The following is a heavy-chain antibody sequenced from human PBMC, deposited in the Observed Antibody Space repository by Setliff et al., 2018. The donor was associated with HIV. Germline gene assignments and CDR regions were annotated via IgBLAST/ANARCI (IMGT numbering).Heavy chain of an antibody. CDR1: CDSFSSYY. CDR3: ASYSSSWTSFQH. V-gene: IGHV4-59*12. CDR2: IYPSGST. J-gene: IGHJ1*01. Sequence: PSETLSLTCSVSCDSFSSYYWSWIRQPPGKGLQWIGYIYPSGSTNYNPSLKSRVTISVDTSKNQFSLKLSSVTAADTALYYCASYSSSWTSFQHWGQGTLVTVSS. D-gene: IGHD6-13*01.